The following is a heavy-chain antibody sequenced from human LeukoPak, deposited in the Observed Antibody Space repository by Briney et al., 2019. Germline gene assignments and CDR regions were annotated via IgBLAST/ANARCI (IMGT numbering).Heavy chain of an antibody. CDR2: IYYSGST. V-gene: IGHV4-59*01. J-gene: IGHJ4*02. CDR1: GGSISSYY. Sequence: SETLCLTCTVSGGSISSYYWSWLRQPPGKGLEWIGYIYYSGSTNYNPSLKSRVTISVDASKNQFSLKLTSVTAADTAVYYCARENGGWGQGTLVTVSS. D-gene: IGHD2-8*01. CDR3: ARENGG.